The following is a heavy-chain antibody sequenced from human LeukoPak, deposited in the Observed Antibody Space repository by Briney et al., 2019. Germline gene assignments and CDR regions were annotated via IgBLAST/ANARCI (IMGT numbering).Heavy chain of an antibody. V-gene: IGHV1-8*01. J-gene: IGHJ6*02. CDR2: MNPNSGNT. D-gene: IGHD3-9*01. CDR1: GYTFTSYD. CDR3: ARSYYDILATEPDYYYGMDV. Sequence: ASVKVSCKASGYTFTSYDINWVRQATGQGLEWMGWMNPNSGNTGYAQKFQGRVTMTRNTSISTAYMELSSLRSEDTAVYYCARSYYDILATEPDYYYGMDVWGQGTTVTVSS.